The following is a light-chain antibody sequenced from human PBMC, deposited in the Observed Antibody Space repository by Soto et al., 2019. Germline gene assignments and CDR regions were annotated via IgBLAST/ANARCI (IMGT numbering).Light chain of an antibody. CDR1: QSVSSN. J-gene: IGKJ1*01. V-gene: IGKV3-15*01. CDR3: HQRQSWPRT. Sequence: EIVMTQSPATLSLSPGERATLSCRASQSVSSNLAWYQQKPGQAPTRLIYGASTRATGIPARFSGSGSGTEFTLTISSLQSEDFAVYYCHQRQSWPRTFGQGTKVDIK. CDR2: GAS.